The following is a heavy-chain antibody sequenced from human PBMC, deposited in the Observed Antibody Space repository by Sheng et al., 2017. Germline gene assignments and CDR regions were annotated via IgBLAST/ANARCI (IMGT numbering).Heavy chain of an antibody. CDR1: GFTYSSAW. D-gene: IGHD2-15*01. V-gene: IGHV3-15*01. J-gene: IGHJ4*02. CDR2: IKSKTDGETT. Sequence: EVQLVESGGGLVKPGGSLRLSCAASGFTYSSAWMAWVRQAPGKGLEWVGRIKSKTDGETTDYAAPVKGRFTISRDDSKNMQYLQMNSLKTEDTAVYYCTTENNKLWGQGTVVTVSS. CDR3: TTENNKL.